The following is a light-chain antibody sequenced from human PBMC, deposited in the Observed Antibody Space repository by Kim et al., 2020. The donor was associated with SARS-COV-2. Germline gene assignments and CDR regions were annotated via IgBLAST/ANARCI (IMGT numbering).Light chain of an antibody. CDR3: QQRSNWRT. Sequence: LSLYPGERATHSCWASQSVGSNVAWYQQKPGQAPRLVIYDVSNRATGIPARFTGSGSGTVFTLTISSLEPEDFAVYYCQQRSNWRTLGQGNKLEI. J-gene: IGKJ2*01. CDR1: QSVGSN. CDR2: DVS. V-gene: IGKV3-11*01.